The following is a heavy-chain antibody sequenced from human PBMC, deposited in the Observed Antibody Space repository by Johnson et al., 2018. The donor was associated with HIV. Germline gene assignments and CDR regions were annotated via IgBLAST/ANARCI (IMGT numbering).Heavy chain of an antibody. Sequence: VQLVESGGGLVQPGGSLRLSCAASGFTFSNYDMHCVRQPTGKGLEWVSGIGTAGDTYYAVSVKGRFTISRGNAKNSLHLQMNSLRAGDTAVYYCARGQQDMGAGAFDIWGQGTMVTVSS. V-gene: IGHV3-13*01. CDR2: IGTAGDT. D-gene: IGHD3-16*01. J-gene: IGHJ3*02. CDR1: GFTFSNYD. CDR3: ARGQQDMGAGAFDI.